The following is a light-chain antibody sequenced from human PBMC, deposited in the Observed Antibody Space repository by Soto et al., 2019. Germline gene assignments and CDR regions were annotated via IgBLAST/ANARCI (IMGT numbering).Light chain of an antibody. J-gene: IGLJ1*01. CDR2: DVS. V-gene: IGLV2-11*01. CDR1: SSDVGTYDF. CDR3: CLYAVTFYV. Sequence: QSALTQPRSVSGSPGQSVTISCTGTSSDVGTYDFVSWYQQHPGKAPRLMIFDVSERPSGVPDRFSGSKSGNTASLTISGLQAEDAADYYCCLYAVTFYVFGTGTKV.